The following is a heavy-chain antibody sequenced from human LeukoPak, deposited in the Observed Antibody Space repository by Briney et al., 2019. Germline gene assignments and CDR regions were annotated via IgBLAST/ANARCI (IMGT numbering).Heavy chain of an antibody. CDR1: GGSFSDFY. Sequence: SETLSLTCAVSGGSFSDFYWNWIRQRPGKGLEWIGEVNYSGSTNYNPSLKSRVTISVDTSKNQFSLKLSSVTAADTAVYYCARSFFSYFDYWGQGTLVTVSS. J-gene: IGHJ4*02. V-gene: IGHV4-34*01. D-gene: IGHD2/OR15-2a*01. CDR2: VNYSGST. CDR3: ARSFFSYFDY.